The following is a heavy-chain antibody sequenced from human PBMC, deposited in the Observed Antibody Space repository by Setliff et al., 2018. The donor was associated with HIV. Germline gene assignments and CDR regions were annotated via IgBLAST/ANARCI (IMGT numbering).Heavy chain of an antibody. CDR2: IYSGGTT. CDR1: GSSISSGYF. J-gene: IGHJ4*02. CDR3: ARRAVPHYYDSSGPS. D-gene: IGHD3-22*01. V-gene: IGHV4-38-2*01. Sequence: SETLSLTCAVSGSSISSGYFWGWIRQPPGKGLEWIGNIYSGGTTYYNSSLRSRVTISVDTSKNQFSLKLNSVTAADTAVYYCARRAVPHYYDSSGPSRGPGTLVTVSS.